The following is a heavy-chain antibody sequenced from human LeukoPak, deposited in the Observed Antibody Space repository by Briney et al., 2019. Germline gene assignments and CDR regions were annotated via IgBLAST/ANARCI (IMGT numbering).Heavy chain of an antibody. CDR1: GFTFNNYS. Sequence: GGSLRLSCAASGFTFNNYSMNWVRQAPGKGLEWVSSISNSSSYIYYADSVKGRFTISRDNAKNSLYLQMNSQRAEDTGVYYCARRVAVADNYFDYWGQGTLVTVSS. CDR3: ARRVAVADNYFDY. CDR2: ISNSSSYI. D-gene: IGHD6-19*01. V-gene: IGHV3-21*01. J-gene: IGHJ4*02.